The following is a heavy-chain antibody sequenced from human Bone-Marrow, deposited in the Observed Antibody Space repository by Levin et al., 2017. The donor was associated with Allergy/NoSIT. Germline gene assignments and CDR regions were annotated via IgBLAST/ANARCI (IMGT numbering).Heavy chain of an antibody. J-gene: IGHJ4*02. CDR3: VRVAGGIYSVEYYFDS. CDR2: IYTGGTT. V-gene: IGHV4-4*07. CDR1: GGSISTYY. Sequence: SSETLSLTCNVSGGSISTYYWSWIRQSAGKGLEWIGRIYTGGTTNYNPSLKSRVTMSVDTSNNQLSLKLTSVTAADTAMYYCVRVAGGIYSVEYYFDSWGQGTLVTVSS. D-gene: IGHD2-15*01.